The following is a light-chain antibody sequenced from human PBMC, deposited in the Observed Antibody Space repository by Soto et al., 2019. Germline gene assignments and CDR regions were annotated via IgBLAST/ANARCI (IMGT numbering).Light chain of an antibody. Sequence: DIQMTQSPSSLSASVGDRVTITCRASQSISSYLDWYHQKPGKATKLLIYAAASLQSGVPSRFSGSGSGTDFTLTISSLQPEDFATYYCQQSYSTPPYTFGQGTKLEIK. CDR2: AAA. CDR1: QSISSY. J-gene: IGKJ2*01. V-gene: IGKV1-39*01. CDR3: QQSYSTPPYT.